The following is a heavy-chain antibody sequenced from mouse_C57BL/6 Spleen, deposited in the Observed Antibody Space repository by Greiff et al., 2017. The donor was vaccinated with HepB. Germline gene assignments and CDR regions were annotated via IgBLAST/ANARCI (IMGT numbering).Heavy chain of an antibody. J-gene: IGHJ2*01. CDR1: GFTFSSYG. D-gene: IGHD1-1*01. Sequence: VQLQQSGGDLVKPGGSLKLSCAASGFTFSSYGMSWVRQTPDKRLEWVATISSGGSYTYYPDSVKGRFTISRDNAKNTLYLQMSSLKSEDTAMYYCARQDYYGSSLDYWGQGTTLTVSS. CDR3: ARQDYYGSSLDY. V-gene: IGHV5-6*01. CDR2: ISSGGSYT.